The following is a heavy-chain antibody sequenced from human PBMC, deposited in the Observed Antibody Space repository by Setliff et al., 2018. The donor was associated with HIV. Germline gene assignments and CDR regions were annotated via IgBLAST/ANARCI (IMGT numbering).Heavy chain of an antibody. D-gene: IGHD2-2*01. CDR1: GDTFNSHA. CDR3: AGGYCSSTSCYLLHYYYYYGMDV. CDR2: IIPIFGTA. J-gene: IGHJ6*02. Sequence: GPSVKVSCKASGDTFNSHAISWVRQAPGQGLEWMGGIIPIFGTANYAQKFQGRVTITADESTSTAYMELSSLRSEDTAVYYCAGGYCSSTSCYLLHYYYYYGMDVWGQGTTVTVSS. V-gene: IGHV1-69*13.